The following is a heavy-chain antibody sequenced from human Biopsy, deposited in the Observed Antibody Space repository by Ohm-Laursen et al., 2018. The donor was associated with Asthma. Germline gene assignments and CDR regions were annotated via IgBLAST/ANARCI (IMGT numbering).Heavy chain of an antibody. CDR1: AYTITSNA. V-gene: IGHV1-3*01. Sequence: GASVKVSCKASAYTITSNAMHWVRQAPGQRLEWMGWINPGNGNTKYSQKFQGRVTMTRDTSTSTVYMELSSLRSEDTAVYYCARVSITPGAFDIWGQGTTVTVSS. D-gene: IGHD3-10*01. CDR3: ARVSITPGAFDI. J-gene: IGHJ3*02. CDR2: INPGNGNT.